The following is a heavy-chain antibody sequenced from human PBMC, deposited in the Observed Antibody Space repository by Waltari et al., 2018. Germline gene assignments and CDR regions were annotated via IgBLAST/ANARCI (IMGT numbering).Heavy chain of an antibody. CDR3: ARERLAAAGSGPYFDY. J-gene: IGHJ4*02. V-gene: IGHV1-3*01. Sequence: QVQLVQSGAEVKKPGASVKVSCKASGYTFTSYAMHWVRQAPGQRLEWMGWINAGNGNTKYSQKFQGRGTITRDTSASTAYMERSSLRSEDTAVYYCARERLAAAGSGPYFDYWGQGTLVTVSS. CDR1: GYTFTSYA. CDR2: INAGNGNT. D-gene: IGHD6-13*01.